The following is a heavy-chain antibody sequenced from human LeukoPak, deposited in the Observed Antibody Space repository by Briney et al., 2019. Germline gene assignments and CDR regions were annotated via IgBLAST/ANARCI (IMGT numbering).Heavy chain of an antibody. D-gene: IGHD6-13*01. Sequence: GSLRLSCAVSGFTVSGNYMSWIRQPPGKGLEWIGEINHSGSTNYNPSLKSRVTISVDTSKNQFSLKLSSVTAADTAVYYCARGRSSSWYYYYYMDVWGKGTTVTVSS. V-gene: IGHV4-34*01. CDR2: INHSGST. J-gene: IGHJ6*03. CDR1: GFTVSGNY. CDR3: ARGRSSSWYYYYYMDV.